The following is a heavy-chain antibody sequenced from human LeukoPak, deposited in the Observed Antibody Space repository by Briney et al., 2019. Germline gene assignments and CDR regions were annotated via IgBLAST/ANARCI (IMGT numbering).Heavy chain of an antibody. Sequence: SETLSLTCAVYGGSFSGYYWSWISQPPGKGLEWIGEINHSGSTNYNPSLKSRVTISVDTSKNQFSLKLSSVTAADTAVYYCARGRYYDFWGGYYTGGYFDYWGQGTLVTVSS. J-gene: IGHJ4*02. D-gene: IGHD3-3*01. V-gene: IGHV4-34*01. CDR2: INHSGST. CDR1: GGSFSGYY. CDR3: ARGRYYDFWGGYYTGGYFDY.